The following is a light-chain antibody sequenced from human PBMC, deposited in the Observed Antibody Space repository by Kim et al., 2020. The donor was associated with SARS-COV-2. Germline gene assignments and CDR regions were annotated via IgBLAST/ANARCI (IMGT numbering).Light chain of an antibody. CDR3: QQYKSYWT. CDR2: AAS. CDR1: QSISSW. J-gene: IGKJ1*01. V-gene: IGKV1-5*01. Sequence: DIQMTQSPSTLSASVGDRVTITCRASQSISSWLAWYQQKPGKAPNLLIYAASSLESGVPSRFSGSVSGTEFTLTISSLQPDDFATYYCQQYKSYWTFGQGTKVDIK.